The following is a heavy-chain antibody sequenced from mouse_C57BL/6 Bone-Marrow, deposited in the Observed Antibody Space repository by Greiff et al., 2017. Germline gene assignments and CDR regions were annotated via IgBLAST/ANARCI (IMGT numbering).Heavy chain of an antibody. V-gene: IGHV14-4*01. CDR1: GFNIKDDY. CDR3: SGCHCLYWYFDV. CDR2: IDPENGDT. J-gene: IGHJ1*03. Sequence: EVQLQQSGAELVRPGASVKLSCTASGFNIKDDYMHWVKQRPEQGLEWIGWIDPENGDTEYASKFQGKATITADTSSNTAYLQLSSLTSEDTAVXYCSGCHCLYWYFDVWGTGTTVTVSS.